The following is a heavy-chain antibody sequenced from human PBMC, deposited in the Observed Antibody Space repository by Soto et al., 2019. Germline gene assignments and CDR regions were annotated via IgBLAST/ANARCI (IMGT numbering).Heavy chain of an antibody. CDR1: GGSISNNHYY. V-gene: IGHV4-39*01. Sequence: SETLSLTCTVSGGSISNNHYYWGWVRQPPGKGLEWIASISCSGTTYYNPSLKSRVTESVDTSRNQFSLRLTSVTAADTAVYYGASQKLDVPACFDYWSQGTLVTVSS. CDR2: ISCSGTT. J-gene: IGHJ4*02. CDR3: ASQKLDVPACFDY. D-gene: IGHD1-7*01.